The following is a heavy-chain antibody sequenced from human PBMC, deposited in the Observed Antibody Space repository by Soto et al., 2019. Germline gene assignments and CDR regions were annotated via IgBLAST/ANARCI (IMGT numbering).Heavy chain of an antibody. CDR3: AKELIAAAGTPVGY. J-gene: IGHJ4*02. Sequence: PWGSLGLSCASSVFTFSSYAMSWVRQAPGKGLDWVSAISGSGGSTYYADSVKGRFTISRDNSKNTLYLQMNSLRAEDTAVYYCAKELIAAAGTPVGYWGQGTVVTVSS. D-gene: IGHD6-13*01. CDR1: VFTFSSYA. V-gene: IGHV3-23*01. CDR2: ISGSGGST.